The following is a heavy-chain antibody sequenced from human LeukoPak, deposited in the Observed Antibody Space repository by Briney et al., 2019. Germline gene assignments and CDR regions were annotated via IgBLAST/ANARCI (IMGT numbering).Heavy chain of an antibody. Sequence: GGSLRLSCAASGFTFSSYSMNWVRQAPGKGLEWVSSISSSSSYIYYADSVKGRFTISRDNAKNSLYLQMNSLRAEDTAVYYCARDKGTEYSGYDPPDYWGQGTLVTVSS. CDR2: ISSSSSYI. D-gene: IGHD5-12*01. V-gene: IGHV3-21*01. CDR3: ARDKGTEYSGYDPPDY. CDR1: GFTFSSYS. J-gene: IGHJ4*02.